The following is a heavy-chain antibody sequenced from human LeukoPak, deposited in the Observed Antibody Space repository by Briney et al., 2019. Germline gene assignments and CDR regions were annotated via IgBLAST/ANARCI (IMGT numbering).Heavy chain of an antibody. CDR2: MYNSGST. CDR1: GGSFSNYY. D-gene: IGHD2-2*01. Sequence: SETLSLTCTVSGGSFSNYYWSLIRQPPGKGLEWIGYMYNSGSTNYNPSLESRVTISGDTSKNQFSLKLSSVTAADTAVYYCARSPCTSASCPRRNVFDIWGQGTMVTVSS. CDR3: ARSPCTSASCPRRNVFDI. J-gene: IGHJ3*02. V-gene: IGHV4-59*08.